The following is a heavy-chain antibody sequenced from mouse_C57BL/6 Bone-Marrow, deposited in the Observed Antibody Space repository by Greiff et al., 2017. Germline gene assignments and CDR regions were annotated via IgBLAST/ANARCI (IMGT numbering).Heavy chain of an antibody. CDR1: GFTFSSYG. V-gene: IGHV5-6*01. CDR3: ASRRDDGYWAPFAY. D-gene: IGHD2-3*01. J-gene: IGHJ3*01. CDR2: ISSGGSYT. Sequence: EVQGVESGGDLVKPGGSLKLSCAASGFTFSSYGMSWVRQTPDKRLEWVATISSGGSYTYYPDSLKGRFTIARDNAKNTLYLQMSSLKSEDTAMYYCASRRDDGYWAPFAYWGQGTLVTVSA.